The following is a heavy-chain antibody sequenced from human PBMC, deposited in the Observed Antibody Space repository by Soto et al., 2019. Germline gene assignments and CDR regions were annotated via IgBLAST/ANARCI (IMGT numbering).Heavy chain of an antibody. D-gene: IGHD6-13*01. CDR1: GYTFINFD. J-gene: IGHJ5*02. CDR3: ARMASAGTLNWFDP. CDR2: MNPGSGQT. Sequence: QVQLVQSGDEVKEPGASVRVSCEASGYTFINFDISWVRQAAGQGLEWLGWMNPGSGQTGYASKFQVRVAMTRDASTGTSHLELSSLTSDDTAVYYCARMASAGTLNWFDPWGQGTLVTVSS. V-gene: IGHV1-8*02.